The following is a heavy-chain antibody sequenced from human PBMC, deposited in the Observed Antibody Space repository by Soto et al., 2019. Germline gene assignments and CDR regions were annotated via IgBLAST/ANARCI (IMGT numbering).Heavy chain of an antibody. CDR1: GYTFTIYD. Sequence: QVQLVQSGAEVKKPGASVKVYCKASGYTFTIYDVSGVRQAPGQGLEWMGWISPDNGNLNYAQKVQDRITMTTDTSTRAAYMELRSLRSDDPAVYGCARTSVSNYNWFDFGGQGTLVTVCS. CDR3: ARTSVSNYNWFDF. CDR2: ISPDNGNL. D-gene: IGHD4-4*01. J-gene: IGHJ5*01. V-gene: IGHV1-18*01.